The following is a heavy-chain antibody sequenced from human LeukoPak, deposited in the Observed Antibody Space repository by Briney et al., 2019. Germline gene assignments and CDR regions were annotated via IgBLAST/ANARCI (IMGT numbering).Heavy chain of an antibody. J-gene: IGHJ3*02. D-gene: IGHD3-22*01. CDR1: GYTFTGYY. V-gene: IGHV1-2*02. Sequence: ASVKVSCKASGYTFTGYYMHWVRQAPGQGLEWMGWINPNSGGTNYAQKFQGRVTMTRDTSISTAYMELSRLRSDDTAVYYCARDLSPYYYDSSGYYSNDAFDIWGQGTMVTVSS. CDR2: INPNSGGT. CDR3: ARDLSPYYYDSSGYYSNDAFDI.